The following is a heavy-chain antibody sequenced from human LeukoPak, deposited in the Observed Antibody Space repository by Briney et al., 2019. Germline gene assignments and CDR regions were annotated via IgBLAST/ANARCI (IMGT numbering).Heavy chain of an antibody. CDR3: ARGDDYADL. J-gene: IGHJ4*02. CDR1: GFTVSNSY. CDR2: IYSGGST. Sequence: GGSLRLSCAASGFTVSNSYMTWVRQAPGKGLEWVPLIYSGGSTYHADSVKGRFTISRDNSQNTLFPQMNSLRAEDTAVYYCARGDDYADLWGQGTLVTVSS. V-gene: IGHV3-66*01. D-gene: IGHD5-24*01.